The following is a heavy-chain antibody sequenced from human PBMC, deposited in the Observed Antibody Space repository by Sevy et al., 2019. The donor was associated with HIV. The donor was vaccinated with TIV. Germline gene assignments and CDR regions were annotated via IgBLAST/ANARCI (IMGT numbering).Heavy chain of an antibody. CDR3: AREVGVFDF. D-gene: IGHD3-10*01. V-gene: IGHV7-4-1*02. J-gene: IGHJ4*02. Sequence: ASVKVSCKASGYSFTTYAINWLRQAPGEGLEWLGFINTNVGKPTYAQGLTGRFVFSFDTSVTTAYLEITSLEAEDSAVYYCAREVGVFDFWGQGVLVTVSS. CDR1: GYSFTTYA. CDR2: INTNVGKP.